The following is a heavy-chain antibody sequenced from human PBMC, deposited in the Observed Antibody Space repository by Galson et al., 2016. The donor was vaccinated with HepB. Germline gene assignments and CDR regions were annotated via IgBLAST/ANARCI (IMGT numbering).Heavy chain of an antibody. CDR1: GFTFSTYA. V-gene: IGHV3-30*03. Sequence: SLRLSCAASGFTFSTYAMHWVRQAPGKGLEWVAVISFDGSSNHYADSVKGRFTISRDNSKNTVYLQMNSLRADDTAVYYCATDRVNWNSPHFAYWGQGTLVTVSS. CDR3: ATDRVNWNSPHFAY. D-gene: IGHD1-7*01. J-gene: IGHJ4*02. CDR2: ISFDGSSN.